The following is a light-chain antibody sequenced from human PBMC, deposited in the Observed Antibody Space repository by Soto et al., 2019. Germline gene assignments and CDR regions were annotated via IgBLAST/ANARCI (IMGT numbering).Light chain of an antibody. V-gene: IGKV3-15*01. CDR1: QSVSSK. Sequence: EIVMTQSPATLSVSPGERATLSCRASQSVSSKVAWYQQKPGQAPRLLIYGASTRATGIPARFSGSGSGTEFTLTISSLQPDDIATYYCQQYNNWPPFTFGQGTRLEIK. CDR2: GAS. J-gene: IGKJ5*01. CDR3: QQYNNWPPFT.